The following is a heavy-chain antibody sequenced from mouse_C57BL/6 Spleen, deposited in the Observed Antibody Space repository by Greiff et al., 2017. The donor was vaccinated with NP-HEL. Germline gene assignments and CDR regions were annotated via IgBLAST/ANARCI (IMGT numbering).Heavy chain of an antibody. D-gene: IGHD1-1*02. J-gene: IGHJ4*01. CDR3: ARGDYGRYYAMDY. V-gene: IGHV1-55*01. Sequence: VQLQQSGAELVKPGASVKMSCKASGYTFTSYWITWVKQRPGQGLEWIGDIYPGSGSNNYNEKFKSKATLTVDTSSSTAYMQLSSLTSEDSAVYYCARGDYGRYYAMDYWGQGTSVTVSS. CDR2: IYPGSGSN. CDR1: GYTFTSYW.